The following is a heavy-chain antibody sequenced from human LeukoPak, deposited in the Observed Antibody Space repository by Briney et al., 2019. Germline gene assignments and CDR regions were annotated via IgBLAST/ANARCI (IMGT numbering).Heavy chain of an antibody. CDR2: IRSKAYGGTT. J-gene: IGHJ4*02. Sequence: GGSLRLSCTASGFTFGDYAMSWFRQAPGKGLEWVGFIRSKAYGGTTEYAASVKGRFTISRDDSKSIAYLQMNSLKTEDAAVYYCTRSGYSPSPFDYWGQGTLVTVSS. V-gene: IGHV3-49*03. CDR3: TRSGYSPSPFDY. D-gene: IGHD6-25*01. CDR1: GFTFGDYA.